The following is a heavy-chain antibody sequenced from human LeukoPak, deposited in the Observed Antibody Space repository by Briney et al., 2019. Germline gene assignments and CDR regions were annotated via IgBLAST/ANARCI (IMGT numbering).Heavy chain of an antibody. Sequence: QPGRSLRLSCAASGFTFSSYGMHWVRQAPGKGLEWVAVISYDGSNKYYADSVKGRFTISRDNSKNTLYLQMNSLRAEDTAVYYCAKDGYYYGSGSYPKSYWGQGTLVTVSS. CDR2: ISYDGSNK. CDR1: GFTFSSYG. CDR3: AKDGYYYGSGSYPKSY. J-gene: IGHJ4*02. D-gene: IGHD3-10*01. V-gene: IGHV3-30*18.